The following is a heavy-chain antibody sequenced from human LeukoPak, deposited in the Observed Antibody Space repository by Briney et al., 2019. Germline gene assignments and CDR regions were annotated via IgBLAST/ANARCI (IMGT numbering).Heavy chain of an antibody. D-gene: IGHD2-15*01. J-gene: IGHJ6*02. CDR1: GYTLTELS. Sequence: ASVKVSCKVSGYTLTELSMHWVRQAPGKGLEWMGGFDPEDGETIYAQKFQGRVTMTRDTSTSTAYMELSRLRSDDTAVYHCARASGGPSYDMDVWGQGTTVTVSS. V-gene: IGHV1-24*01. CDR3: ARASGGPSYDMDV. CDR2: FDPEDGET.